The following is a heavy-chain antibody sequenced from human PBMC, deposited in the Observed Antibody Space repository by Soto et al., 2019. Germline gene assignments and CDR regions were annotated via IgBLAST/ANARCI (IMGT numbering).Heavy chain of an antibody. CDR1: GFAFRSYN. J-gene: IGHJ4*02. D-gene: IGHD2-15*01. CDR3: ASATVVAGTFDF. Sequence: EVQLVESGGGLVKPGGSLTLSCAGSGFAFRSYNMNWVRQPPGKGLEWVASISSGSSNIYYADSVKGRFTISRDHAKDSLYLQMDSLRAEDSAVYYCASATVVAGTFDFWGQGTRLNVSS. V-gene: IGHV3-21*01. CDR2: ISSGSSNI.